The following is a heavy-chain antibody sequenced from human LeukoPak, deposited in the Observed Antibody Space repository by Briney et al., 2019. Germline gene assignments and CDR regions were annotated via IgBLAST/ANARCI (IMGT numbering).Heavy chain of an antibody. CDR2: ISDLGSI. V-gene: IGHV4-59*08. CDR3: AGHHPRNTVDF. CDR1: GGSISSYY. Sequence: SETLLLTCSVSGGSISSYYWSWIRQPPGKGLEWIAYISDLGSINYDPAHQSRVNTSLETSKKQFCLKLSSVTAPDTAVYYCAGHHPRNTVDFWGQGTLVTVSS. D-gene: IGHD2/OR15-2a*01. J-gene: IGHJ4*02.